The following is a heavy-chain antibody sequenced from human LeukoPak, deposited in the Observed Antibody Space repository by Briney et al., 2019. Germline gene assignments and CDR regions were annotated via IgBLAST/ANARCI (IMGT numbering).Heavy chain of an antibody. CDR3: ARDPGGSYYYYMDV. Sequence: TSETLSLTCTVSGGSISSGGYYWSWIRQHPGKGQEWIGYIYYSGSTYYNPSLKSRVTISVDTSKNQFSLKLSSVTAADTAVYYCARDPGGSYYYYMDVWGKGTTVTVSS. D-gene: IGHD1-26*01. CDR1: GGSISSGGYY. J-gene: IGHJ6*03. CDR2: IYYSGST. V-gene: IGHV4-31*03.